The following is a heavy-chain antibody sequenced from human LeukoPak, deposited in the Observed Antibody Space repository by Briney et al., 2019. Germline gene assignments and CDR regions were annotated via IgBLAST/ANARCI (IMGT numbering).Heavy chain of an antibody. Sequence: KPSGTLSLTRVVSGGSISNSNWWSWVRQSPGKGLEWIGEIYHSGDTNYNPSLKSRVTILLDKSKNQFSLKLSSVTAADTAVYYCARGGTHSSGWYEGEAFDIWGQGTMVTVSS. J-gene: IGHJ3*02. CDR2: IYHSGDT. CDR3: ARGGTHSSGWYEGEAFDI. D-gene: IGHD6-19*01. CDR1: GGSISNSNW. V-gene: IGHV4-4*02.